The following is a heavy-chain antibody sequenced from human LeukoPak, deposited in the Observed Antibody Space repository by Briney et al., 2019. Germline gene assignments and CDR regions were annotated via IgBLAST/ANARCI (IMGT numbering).Heavy chain of an antibody. V-gene: IGHV4-39*07. CDR3: ARRISSSWYYVYSDY. J-gene: IGHJ4*02. CDR2: IYYSGST. Sequence: SETLSLTCTVSGGSISSSSHYWGWIRQPPGKGLEWIGSIYYSGSTYYNPSLKSRVTISVDTSKNQFSLKLSSVTAADTAVYYCARRISSSWYYVYSDYWGQGTLVTVSS. D-gene: IGHD6-13*01. CDR1: GGSISSSSHY.